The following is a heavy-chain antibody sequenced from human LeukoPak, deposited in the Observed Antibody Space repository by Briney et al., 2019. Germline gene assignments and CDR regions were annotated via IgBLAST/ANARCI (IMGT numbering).Heavy chain of an antibody. CDR2: ISSSGSTI. J-gene: IGHJ6*03. Sequence: GGSLRLSCAASGFTFSDYYMSWIRQAPGKGLEWVSYISSSGSTIYYADSVKGRFTISRDNAKNSLYLQMNSLRAEDTAVYYCASRDNSEDIVVGRTEGYYYMDVWGKGTTVTVSS. CDR3: ASRDNSEDIVVGRTEGYYYMDV. V-gene: IGHV3-11*01. D-gene: IGHD2-15*01. CDR1: GFTFSDYY.